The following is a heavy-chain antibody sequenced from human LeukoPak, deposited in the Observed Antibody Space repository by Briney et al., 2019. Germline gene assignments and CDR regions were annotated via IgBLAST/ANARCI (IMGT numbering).Heavy chain of an antibody. D-gene: IGHD3-16*01. CDR1: GYTFTGYY. V-gene: IGHV1-2*02. CDR3: ATQRGSYLWGTDFDY. CDR2: INPNSGDT. Sequence: ASVKVSCKASGYTFTGYYMHWVRQAPGQGLEWMGWINPNSGDTKYAQKFQGRVTMTRDTSISTAYMDLSRLRSDDTAVYYCATQRGSYLWGTDFDYWGQGTLVAVSS. J-gene: IGHJ4*02.